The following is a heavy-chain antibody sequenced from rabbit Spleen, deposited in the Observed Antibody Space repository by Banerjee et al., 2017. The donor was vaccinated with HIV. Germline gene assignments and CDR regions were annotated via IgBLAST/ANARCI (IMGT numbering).Heavy chain of an antibody. CDR3: ARDNDDVAYNL. CDR1: GVDFSNYNF. Sequence: LVESGGDLVQPGASLTVTCTASGVDFSNYNFMCWVRQAPGKGLEWIGCIYTGSGSAYYASWVISRFTISKTSSTTVTLQMTSLTAADTATYFCARDNDDVAYNLWGQGTLVTVS. D-gene: IGHD6-1*01. V-gene: IGHV1S40*01. J-gene: IGHJ3*01. CDR2: IYTGSGSA.